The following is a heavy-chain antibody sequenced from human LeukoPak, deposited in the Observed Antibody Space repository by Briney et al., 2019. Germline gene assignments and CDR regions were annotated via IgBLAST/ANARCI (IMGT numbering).Heavy chain of an antibody. Sequence: SVKVSCKASGGTFSSYAINWVRQAPGQGLEWMGGITPMFGTAKYAQKFQGRVTITADESTSTAYMGLSSLRSEDTAVYYCARDSSEFRSLIFHWGQGTLVTVSS. D-gene: IGHD3-9*01. CDR3: ARDSSEFRSLIFH. J-gene: IGHJ1*01. CDR2: ITPMFGTA. V-gene: IGHV1-69*13. CDR1: GGTFSSYA.